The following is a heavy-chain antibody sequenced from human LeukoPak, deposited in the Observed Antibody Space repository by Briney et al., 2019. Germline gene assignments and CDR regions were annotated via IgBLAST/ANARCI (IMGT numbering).Heavy chain of an antibody. Sequence: PGGSLRLSCVASGFTFSSYWMTWVRQAPGKGLEWVSGINWNGGSTGYADSVKGRFTISRDNAKNSLYLQMNSLRAEDTALYYCARAGLYNWNYEGTAYFDYWGQGTLVTVSS. J-gene: IGHJ4*02. V-gene: IGHV3-20*04. CDR3: ARAGLYNWNYEGTAYFDY. CDR1: GFTFSSYW. CDR2: INWNGGST. D-gene: IGHD1-7*01.